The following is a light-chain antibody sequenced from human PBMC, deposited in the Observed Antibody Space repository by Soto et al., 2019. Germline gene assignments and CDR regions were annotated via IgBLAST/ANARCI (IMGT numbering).Light chain of an antibody. CDR2: DSN. CDR3: GTWDSSLSAVV. V-gene: IGLV1-51*01. Sequence: QSVLTQPPSVSAAPGQKVTISCSGSSSNIGSNYVSWYQHLPATAPKLLIYDSNKRPSGIPDRFSGSKSGTSATLGITGLQTGDEADYYCGTWDSSLSAVVFGGGTKLTVL. J-gene: IGLJ2*01. CDR1: SSNIGSNY.